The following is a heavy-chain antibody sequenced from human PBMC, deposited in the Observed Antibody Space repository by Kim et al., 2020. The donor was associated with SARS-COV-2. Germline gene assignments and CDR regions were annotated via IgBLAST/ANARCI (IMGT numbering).Heavy chain of an antibody. CDR1: GFTFSSYA. CDR3: ARDPGWELRGDAFDI. J-gene: IGHJ3*02. V-gene: IGHV3-30*04. CDR2: ISYDGSNK. D-gene: IGHD1-26*01. Sequence: GGSLRLSCAASGFTFSSYAMHWVRQAPGKGLEWVAVISYDGSNKYYADSVKGRFTISRDNSKNTLYLQMNSLRAEDTAVYYCARDPGWELRGDAFDIWGQGTMVTVSS.